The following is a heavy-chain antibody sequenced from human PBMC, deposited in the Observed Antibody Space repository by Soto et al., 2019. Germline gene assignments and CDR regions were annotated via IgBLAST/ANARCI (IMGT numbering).Heavy chain of an antibody. CDR1: RFFFGDYA. CDR2: ITSRGTDI. D-gene: IGHD6-6*01. CDR3: ARRKQLVGYYYYGMDV. V-gene: IGHV3-9*01. J-gene: IGHJ6*02. Sequence: GGSLRLSCAASRFFFGDYAFHWVRQAPGKGLEWVAGITSRGTDIAYADSVKGRFIISRDNAMNVLHLHMNSLRPEDTAVYYCARRKQLVGYYYYGMDVWGQGTTVTVSS.